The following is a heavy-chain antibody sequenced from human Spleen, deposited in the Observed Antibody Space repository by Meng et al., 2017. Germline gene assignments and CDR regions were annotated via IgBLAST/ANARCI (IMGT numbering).Heavy chain of an antibody. CDR2: IWYDGSNK. D-gene: IGHD2-2*01. CDR1: GFTFSSYG. V-gene: IGHV3-33*01. CDR3: ARDHGVVVPAARGYGMDV. Sequence: GESLKISCAASGFTFSSYGMHWVRQAPGKGLEWVAVIWYDGSNKYYADSVKGRFTISRDNSKNTLYLQMNSLRAEDTAVYYCARDHGVVVPAARGYGMDVWGQGTMVTVSS. J-gene: IGHJ6*02.